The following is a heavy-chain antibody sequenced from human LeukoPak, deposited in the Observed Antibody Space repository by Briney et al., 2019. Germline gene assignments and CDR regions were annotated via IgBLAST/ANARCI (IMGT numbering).Heavy chain of an antibody. CDR2: IYTSGST. D-gene: IGHD2-2*01. Sequence: SETLSLTCTVSGGSISSGSYYWSWIRQPAGKGLEWIGRIYTSGSTNYNPSLKSRVTISVDTSKNQFSLKLGSVTAADTAVYYCARAPAYCSSTSCYAAAFDIWGQGTMVTVSS. CDR1: GGSISSGSYY. J-gene: IGHJ3*02. V-gene: IGHV4-61*02. CDR3: ARAPAYCSSTSCYAAAFDI.